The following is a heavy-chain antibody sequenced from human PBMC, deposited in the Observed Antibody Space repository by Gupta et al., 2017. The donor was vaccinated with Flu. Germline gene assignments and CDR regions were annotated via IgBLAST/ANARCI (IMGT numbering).Heavy chain of an antibody. CDR3: AKGIVVVPAAIGSALDP. CDR2: ISGSGGRT. Sequence: MSWVRQAPGKGLEWVSAISGSGGRTYYADSVKGRFTISRDNSKNTLYLQMNSLRAEDTAVYYCAKGIVVVPAAIGSALDPWGQGTLVTVSS. D-gene: IGHD2-2*01. V-gene: IGHV3-23*01. J-gene: IGHJ5*02.